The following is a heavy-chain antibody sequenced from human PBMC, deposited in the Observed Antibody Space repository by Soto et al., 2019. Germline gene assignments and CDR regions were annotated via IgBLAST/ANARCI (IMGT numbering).Heavy chain of an antibody. CDR2: IGGSGGST. CDR1: GFTFSSYA. Sequence: SCAASGFTFSSYAMSWVRQAPGKGLEWVSAIGGSGGSTYHADSVKGRFTISRDNSKNTLYLQMNSLRAADTAVYYCAKESYYDSSGYYPLDSWGQGTLVTVSS. V-gene: IGHV3-23*01. J-gene: IGHJ4*02. CDR3: AKESYYDSSGYYPLDS. D-gene: IGHD3-22*01.